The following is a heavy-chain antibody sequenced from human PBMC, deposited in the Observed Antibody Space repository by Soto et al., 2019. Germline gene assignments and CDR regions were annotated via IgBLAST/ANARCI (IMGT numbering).Heavy chain of an antibody. D-gene: IGHD6-6*01. J-gene: IGHJ5*02. CDR3: GRDSNSCSSEIDL. CDR2: INPNSGGA. V-gene: IGHV1-2*04. Sequence: XSVKVSCKASAYTFSGYYIHWVRQAPGQGLEWMGWINPNSGGADFAQKFEGWVTLTRDASINTAYMEVSKLKSDDTAVYYCGRDSNSCSSEIDLWGPGTLVTGSS. CDR1: AYTFSGYY.